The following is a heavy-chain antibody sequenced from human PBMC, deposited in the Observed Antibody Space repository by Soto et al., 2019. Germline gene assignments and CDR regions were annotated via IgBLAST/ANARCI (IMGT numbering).Heavy chain of an antibody. CDR2: INAGNGNT. V-gene: IGHV1-3*01. Sequence: ASVKVSCKASGYTFASYAMQWVRQAPGQRLEWMGWINAGNGNTKYSQKFQGRVTITRDTSASTAYMELSSLRSEDTAVYYCARDPPRCCSSTSCYHYYYMDVWGKGTTVTVSS. CDR3: ARDPPRCCSSTSCYHYYYMDV. D-gene: IGHD2-2*01. CDR1: GYTFASYA. J-gene: IGHJ6*03.